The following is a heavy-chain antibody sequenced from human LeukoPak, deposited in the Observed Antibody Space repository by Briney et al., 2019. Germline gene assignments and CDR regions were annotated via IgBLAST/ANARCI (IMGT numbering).Heavy chain of an antibody. J-gene: IGHJ3*02. CDR2: INPNSGGT. D-gene: IGHD2-2*01. V-gene: IGHV1-2*02. CDR1: GYTFTGYY. CDR3: AREVTVVPAARDAFDI. Sequence: ASVKVSCKASGYTFTGYYMHWVRQAPGQGLEWMGWINPNSGGTNYAQKFQGRVTMTRDTSISTAYMELSRLRSDDTAVYYCAREVTVVPAARDAFDIWGQGTMVTVSS.